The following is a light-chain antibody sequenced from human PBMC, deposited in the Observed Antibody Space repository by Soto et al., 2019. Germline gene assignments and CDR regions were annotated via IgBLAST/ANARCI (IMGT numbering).Light chain of an antibody. CDR2: KAS. CDR1: QSISTW. J-gene: IGKJ1*01. Sequence: DIQMTQSPSTLPASVGDRVTITCRANQSISTWLAWYQQKPGKAPNLLIYKASRLETGVPSRFSGSGSGTEFALTISSLQPEDFATYYCLQDYNYPWTFGQGTKVDIK. CDR3: LQDYNYPWT. V-gene: IGKV1-5*03.